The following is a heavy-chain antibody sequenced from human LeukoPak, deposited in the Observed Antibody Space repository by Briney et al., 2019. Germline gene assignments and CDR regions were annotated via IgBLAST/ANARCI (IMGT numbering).Heavy chain of an antibody. CDR1: GFTFSSYS. J-gene: IGHJ4*02. CDR3: ARVDSSGWYRVIDY. Sequence: GGSLRLSCAASGFTFSSYSLNWVRQAPGKGLDWVSYISSSGRTMYYADSVKGRFTVPRDNAKNSLYLQMNSLRAEDTAVYYCARVDSSGWYRVIDYWGQGTLVTVSS. D-gene: IGHD6-19*01. V-gene: IGHV3-48*03. CDR2: ISSSGRTM.